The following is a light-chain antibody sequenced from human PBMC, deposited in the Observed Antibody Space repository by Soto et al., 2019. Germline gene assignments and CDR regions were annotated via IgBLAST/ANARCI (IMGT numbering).Light chain of an antibody. CDR1: CSDIGAYNY. Sequence: QSALTQPACVSGSPGQSITFSCTGTCSDIGAYNYVSWYQHHPGKAPKLLIYDVTDRPSGVSDRFSGSKSGTTASLTISGLQSEDEADYFCSSYTTIMPVVVFGGGTKVTVL. CDR2: DVT. V-gene: IGLV2-14*03. J-gene: IGLJ3*02. CDR3: SSYTTIMPVVV.